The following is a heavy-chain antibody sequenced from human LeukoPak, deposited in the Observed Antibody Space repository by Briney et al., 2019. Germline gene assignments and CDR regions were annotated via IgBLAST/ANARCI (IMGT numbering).Heavy chain of an antibody. J-gene: IGHJ4*02. Sequence: SETLSLTCTVSGSSISSYYWSWIRQPPGKGLEWIGYIYYSGSTNYNPSLKSRVTISVDTSKNQFSLKLSSVTAADTAVYYCARGLVVGATRGGDYWGQGTLVTVSS. V-gene: IGHV4-59*01. D-gene: IGHD1-26*01. CDR1: GSSISSYY. CDR3: ARGLVVGATRGGDY. CDR2: IYYSGST.